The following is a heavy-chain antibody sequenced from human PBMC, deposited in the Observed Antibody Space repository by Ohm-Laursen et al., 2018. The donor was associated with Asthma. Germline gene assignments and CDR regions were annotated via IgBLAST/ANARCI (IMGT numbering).Heavy chain of an antibody. J-gene: IGHJ6*02. CDR2: ISYDGSNK. CDR3: AKMKVYGMDV. Sequence: SLRLSCTATGFTFSSYGMHWVRQAPGKGLEWVAVISYDGSNKYYADSVKGRFTISRDNAKNSLYLQMNSLRAEDTAVYYCAKMKVYGMDVWGQGTTVPVSS. V-gene: IGHV3-30*18. CDR1: GFTFSSYG.